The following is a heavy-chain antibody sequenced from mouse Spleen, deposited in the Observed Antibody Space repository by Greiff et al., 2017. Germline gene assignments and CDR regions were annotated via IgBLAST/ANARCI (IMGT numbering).Heavy chain of an antibody. J-gene: IGHJ2*01. D-gene: IGHD1-1*01. CDR1: GFTFSSYA. CDR2: ISSGGGNT. Sequence: EVKVVESGGGLVKLGGSLKLSCAASGFTFSSYAMSWVRQTPEKRLEWVATISSGGGNTYYPDSVKGRFTISRDNAKNTLYLQMSSLKSEDTAMYYCARQGTTVVENYFDYWGQGTTLTVSS. CDR3: ARQGTTVVENYFDY. V-gene: IGHV5-9*04.